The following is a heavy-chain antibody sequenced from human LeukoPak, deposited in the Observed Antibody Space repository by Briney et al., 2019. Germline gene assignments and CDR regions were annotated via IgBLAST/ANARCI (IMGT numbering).Heavy chain of an antibody. CDR1: GFTVDSNY. CDR3: AKGSYYDSSGSFYFDY. J-gene: IGHJ4*02. V-gene: IGHV3-53*01. CDR2: IYTGGNA. D-gene: IGHD3-22*01. Sequence: GGSLRLSCAASGFTVDSNYLSWVRHAPGRGLEWVSTIYTGGNAYYAASVKGRFTISRDNSKNTLYVQVNSLETEDTAAYYCAKGSYYDSSGSFYFDYWGQGTLVTVSS.